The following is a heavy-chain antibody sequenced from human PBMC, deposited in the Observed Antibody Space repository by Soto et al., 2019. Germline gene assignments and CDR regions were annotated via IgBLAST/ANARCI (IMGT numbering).Heavy chain of an antibody. CDR2: ISCCGGSA. V-gene: IGHV3-23*01. Sequence: GSLRLSCVASGFNFKKFAMAWVRQAAGEGLEWVSGISCCGGSASYADSVKGRFSIARDDSKNTVSLQLNSLRVEDTAQYYCAKADGKRWLIPNLHYWGPGTLVTVST. CDR3: AKADGKRWLIPNLHY. D-gene: IGHD6-19*01. CDR1: GFNFKKFA. J-gene: IGHJ4*02.